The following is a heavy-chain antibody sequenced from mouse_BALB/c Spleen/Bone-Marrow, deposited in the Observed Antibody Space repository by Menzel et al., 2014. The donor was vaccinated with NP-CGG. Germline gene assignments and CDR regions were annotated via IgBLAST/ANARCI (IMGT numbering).Heavy chain of an antibody. V-gene: IGHV3-2*02. D-gene: IGHD3-3*01. CDR2: ISYSGIT. J-gene: IGHJ3*01. CDR3: ARGRAAWFAY. CDR1: GYSITSDYA. Sequence: EVKLVESGPGLVKPSQSLSLTCTVTGYSITSDYAWNWIRQFPGNKLEWMGYISYSGITSYNPFLKSRISITRDTSKNQFFLQLNSVTTEDTATYYCARGRAAWFAYWGQGTLVTVSA.